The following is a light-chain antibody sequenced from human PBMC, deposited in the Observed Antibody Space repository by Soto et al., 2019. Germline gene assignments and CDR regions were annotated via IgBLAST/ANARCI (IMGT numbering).Light chain of an antibody. CDR1: SSNVGSYNV. Sequence: QSVLTQPASVSGSPGQSITISCTGTSSNVGSYNVVSWYQQHPGKAPKLLIYEVSKRPSGVSDRFSGSKSGNTASLTISGHQAEDEADYHCCSYAGSSSAYVFGTGTKVTVL. J-gene: IGLJ1*01. V-gene: IGLV2-23*02. CDR2: EVS. CDR3: CSYAGSSSAYV.